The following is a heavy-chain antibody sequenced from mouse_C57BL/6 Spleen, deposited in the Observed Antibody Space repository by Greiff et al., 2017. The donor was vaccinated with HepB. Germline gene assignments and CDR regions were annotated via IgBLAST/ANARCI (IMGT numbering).Heavy chain of an antibody. CDR1: GYAFSSYW. CDR2: IYPGDGDT. V-gene: IGHV1-80*01. J-gene: IGHJ1*03. CDR3: AKKGYSNPHWYFDV. Sequence: VQLQQSGAELVKPGASVKISCKASGYAFSSYWMNWVKQRPGKGLEWIGQIYPGDGDTNYNGKFKGKATLTADKSSSTAYMQLSSLTSEDASFYFCAKKGYSNPHWYFDVWGTGTTVPVSS. D-gene: IGHD2-5*01.